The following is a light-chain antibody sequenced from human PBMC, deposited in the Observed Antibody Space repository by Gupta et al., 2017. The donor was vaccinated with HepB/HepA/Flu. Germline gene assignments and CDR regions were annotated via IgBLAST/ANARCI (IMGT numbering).Light chain of an antibody. CDR3: QRLNSYPLT. J-gene: IGKJ4*01. V-gene: IGKV1-9*01. Sequence: DIQLTQYPSFLSASVGDRFTITCRASQGIRSYLPWYQQKQVKAPKLLIYAASPLQSGVPSRFSGSGSGTEFTLTISSLQPEDFATYYCQRLNSYPLTFGGGTKVEI. CDR2: AAS. CDR1: QGIRSY.